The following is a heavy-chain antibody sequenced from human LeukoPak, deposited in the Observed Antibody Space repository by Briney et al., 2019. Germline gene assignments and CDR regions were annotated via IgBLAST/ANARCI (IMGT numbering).Heavy chain of an antibody. Sequence: GRSLRLSCAASGFTFSSYAMHWVRQAPGKGLEWVAVISYDGSNKYYADSVKGRFTISRDNSKNTLYLQMNSLRAEDTAVYYCARDLGNYYDSGGFDYWGQGTLVTVSS. J-gene: IGHJ4*02. CDR1: GFTFSSYA. V-gene: IGHV3-30-3*01. CDR2: ISYDGSNK. CDR3: ARDLGNYYDSGGFDY. D-gene: IGHD3-22*01.